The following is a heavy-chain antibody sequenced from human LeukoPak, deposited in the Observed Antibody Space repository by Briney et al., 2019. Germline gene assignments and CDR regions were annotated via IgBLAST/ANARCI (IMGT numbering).Heavy chain of an antibody. V-gene: IGHV3-7*01. J-gene: IGHJ4*02. CDR2: IKQDGSEK. CDR1: GFTFSSYW. D-gene: IGHD3-22*01. Sequence: GGSLRLSCAASGFTFSSYWMSWVRQAPGKGLEWVANIKQDGSEKYYVDSVKGRFTISRDKAKNSLYLQMNSLRAEDTAVYYCASGSSGYYYTLDYWGQGTLVTVSS. CDR3: ASGSSGYYYTLDY.